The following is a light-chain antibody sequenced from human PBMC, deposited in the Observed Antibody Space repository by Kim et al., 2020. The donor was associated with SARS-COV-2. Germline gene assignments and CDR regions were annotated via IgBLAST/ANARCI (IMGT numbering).Light chain of an antibody. CDR2: GAS. CDR3: QQYNDWWT. Sequence: SVYQGERVTRSGRASRSVSNNLAWDQKKPGQAPRLLIYGASTRATDIPARFSGSGSGTEFTLTISSLQCEDVAVYYCQQYNDWWTFGQGTKVDIK. CDR1: RSVSNN. V-gene: IGKV3-15*01. J-gene: IGKJ1*01.